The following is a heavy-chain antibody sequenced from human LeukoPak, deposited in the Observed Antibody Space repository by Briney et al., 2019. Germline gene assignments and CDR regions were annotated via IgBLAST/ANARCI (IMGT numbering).Heavy chain of an antibody. J-gene: IGHJ4*02. CDR2: IWYDGSNK. D-gene: IGHD3-22*01. V-gene: IGHV3-33*08. CDR3: AREPYYYDSSGYYNY. Sequence: GGSLRLSCAASGFTFNNNAMTWVRQAPGKGLEWVAVIWYDGSNKYYADSVKGRFTISRDNSKNTLYLQMNSLRAEDTAVYYCAREPYYYDSSGYYNYWGQGTLVTVSS. CDR1: GFTFNNNA.